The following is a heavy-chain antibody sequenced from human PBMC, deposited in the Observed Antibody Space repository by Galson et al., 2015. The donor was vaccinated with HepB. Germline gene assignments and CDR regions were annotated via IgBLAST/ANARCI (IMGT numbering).Heavy chain of an antibody. J-gene: IGHJ4*02. CDR2: IYSSGSR. D-gene: IGHD6-13*01. CDR1: GFTVSRNY. CDR3: AGGYSSSWYSGWDY. V-gene: IGHV3-53*01. Sequence: SLRLSCAASGFTVSRNYMSWVRQAPGKGLEWVSVIYSSGSRDYADSVKGGFIISYDNTNRTRYLQMNSVRAEDTAVYYCAGGYSSSWYSGWDYWGQGTLVTGSS.